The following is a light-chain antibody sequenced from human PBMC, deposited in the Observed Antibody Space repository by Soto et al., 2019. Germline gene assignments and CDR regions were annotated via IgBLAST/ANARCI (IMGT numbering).Light chain of an antibody. CDR3: QQRRNWHPVT. CDR2: DAS. J-gene: IGKJ4*01. Sequence: EIVLTQSPATLSLSPGERATLSCRASQSVSSYLAWYQQNPGQAPRLLIYDASNSATGIPARFGGSGSGTDFTLTISSPVTEDFAVYCGQQRRNWHPVTFGGGTKVEIK. V-gene: IGKV3-11*01. CDR1: QSVSSY.